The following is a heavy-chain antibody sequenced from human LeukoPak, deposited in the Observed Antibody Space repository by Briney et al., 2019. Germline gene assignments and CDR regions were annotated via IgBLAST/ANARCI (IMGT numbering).Heavy chain of an antibody. CDR3: ARVRLCCFWSVHDAFDI. D-gene: IGHD3-3*01. J-gene: IGHJ3*02. Sequence: ASVKVSRKASGYTFTSYYMHWVRQAPGQGLEWMGIINPSGGSTSYAQKFQGRVTMTRDTSTSTVYMELSSLRSEDTAVYYCARVRLCCFWSVHDAFDIWGQGTMVTVSS. CDR2: INPSGGST. CDR1: GYTFTSYY. V-gene: IGHV1-46*01.